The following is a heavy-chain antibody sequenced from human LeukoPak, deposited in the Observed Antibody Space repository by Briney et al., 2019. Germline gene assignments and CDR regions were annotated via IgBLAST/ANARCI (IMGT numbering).Heavy chain of an antibody. V-gene: IGHV3-23*01. CDR3: ARTQYSSGWYSWFDP. J-gene: IGHJ5*02. D-gene: IGHD6-19*01. CDR1: GFTISSYA. CDR2: ISGSGGIT. Sequence: GGSLRLSCAASGFTISSYAMSWVRQAPGKGLEWVSAISGSGGITYYADSVKGRFTISRDNSKNTLYLQMNSLRAEDTAVYYCARTQYSSGWYSWFDPWGQGTLVTVSS.